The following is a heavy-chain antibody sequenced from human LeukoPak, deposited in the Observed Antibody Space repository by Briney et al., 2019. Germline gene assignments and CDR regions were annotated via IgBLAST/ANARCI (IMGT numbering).Heavy chain of an antibody. Sequence: ASVKVSCKASGYTFTSYGISWVRQAPGQGLEWMGWISAYNGNTNYAQKLQGRVTMTTDTSTSTAYMELRSLRSDDTAVYYCARDGRPSYYYYYGIDVWGQGTTVTVSS. V-gene: IGHV1-18*01. CDR2: ISAYNGNT. J-gene: IGHJ6*02. CDR1: GYTFTSYG. CDR3: ARDGRPSYYYYYGIDV.